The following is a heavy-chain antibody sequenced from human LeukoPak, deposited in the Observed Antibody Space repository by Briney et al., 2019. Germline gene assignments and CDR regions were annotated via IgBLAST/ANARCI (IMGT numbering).Heavy chain of an antibody. CDR2: ISGSGGST. V-gene: IGHV3-23*01. J-gene: IGHJ6*03. D-gene: IGHD5-12*01. CDR1: GFTFSSYA. Sequence: GGSLRLTCAASGFTFSSYAMSWVRQAPGKGLEWVSAISGSGGSTYYADSVKGRFTISRDNSKNTLYLQMNSLRAEDTAVYYCANARIVATICKTDYYYYMDVWGKGTTVTVSS. CDR3: ANARIVATICKTDYYYYMDV.